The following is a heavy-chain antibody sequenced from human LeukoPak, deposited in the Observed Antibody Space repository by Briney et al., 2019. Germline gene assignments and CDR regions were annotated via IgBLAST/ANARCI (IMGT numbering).Heavy chain of an antibody. J-gene: IGHJ4*02. CDR1: GFTFSSYW. CDR3: ARGEGYYYDSSAPH. V-gene: IGHV3-74*01. CDR2: INSDESST. D-gene: IGHD3-22*01. Sequence: PGGSLRLSCAASGFTFSSYWMHWVRQPPGKGLVWVSRINSDESSTSYADSVKGRFTISRDNAKNTLYLQMNSLRAEDTDVYYCARGEGYYYDSSAPHWGQGTLVTVSS.